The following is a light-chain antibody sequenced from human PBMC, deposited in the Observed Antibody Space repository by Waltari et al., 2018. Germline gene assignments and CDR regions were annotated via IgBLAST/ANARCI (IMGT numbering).Light chain of an antibody. V-gene: IGLV2-23*02. CDR3: CSYAGSSARV. J-gene: IGLJ2*01. CDR1: SSNVASYNL. CDR2: DVN. Sequence: QSALTQPASVSGSPGQSITISCTGISSNVASYNLVSWYQQHPGNAPKLMIFDVNKPASGVSIRFSGSKSCNTASLTSSGLQAEDEADYFCCSYAGSSARVFGGGTKLTVL.